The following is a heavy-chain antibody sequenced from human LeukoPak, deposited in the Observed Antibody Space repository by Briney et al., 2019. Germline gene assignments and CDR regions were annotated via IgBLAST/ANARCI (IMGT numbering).Heavy chain of an antibody. D-gene: IGHD1-7*01. CDR3: ARVLGTGTIYGGLGY. CDR1: GYTFTGYY. CDR2: INPNSGGT. V-gene: IGHV1-2*02. J-gene: IGHJ4*02. Sequence: GASVKVSCKASGYTFTGYYMHWVRQAPGQGLEWMGWINPNSGGTNYAQKFQGRVTMTRDTSISTAYMELSRLRSDDTAVYYCARVLGTGTIYGGLGYWGQGTLVTVSS.